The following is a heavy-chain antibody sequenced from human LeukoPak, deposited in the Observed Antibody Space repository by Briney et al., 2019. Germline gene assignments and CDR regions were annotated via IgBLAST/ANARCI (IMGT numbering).Heavy chain of an antibody. Sequence: GGSLRLSCAASGFTFSSYGMHWVRQAPGKGLEWVAFIRYDGSNKYYADSVKGRFTISRDNSKNTLYLQMNSLRAEDTAVYYCAKDSGDCSSTSCYTPDYWGQGTLVTVSS. CDR3: AKDSGDCSSTSCYTPDY. D-gene: IGHD2-2*02. J-gene: IGHJ4*02. V-gene: IGHV3-30*02. CDR1: GFTFSSYG. CDR2: IRYDGSNK.